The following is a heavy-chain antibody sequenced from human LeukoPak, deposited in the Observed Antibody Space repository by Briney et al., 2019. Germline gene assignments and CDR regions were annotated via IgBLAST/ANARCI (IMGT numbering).Heavy chain of an antibody. J-gene: IGHJ5*02. D-gene: IGHD3-10*01. V-gene: IGHV3-48*01. CDR1: GFTFSSYS. Sequence: PGGSLRLSCAASGFTFSSYSMNWVRQAPGKGLEWVSSISSSSSTIYYADSVKGRFTISRDNAKNSLYLQMNSLRAEDTAVYYCARDIGHYYGSGSPNWFDPWGQGTLVTVSS. CDR2: ISSSSSTI. CDR3: ARDIGHYYGSGSPNWFDP.